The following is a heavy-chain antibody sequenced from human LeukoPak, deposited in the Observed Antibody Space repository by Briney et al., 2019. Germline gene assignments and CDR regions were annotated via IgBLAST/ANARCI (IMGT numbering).Heavy chain of an antibody. D-gene: IGHD1-26*01. CDR1: GGSISSYY. V-gene: IGHV4-59*01. Sequence: SETLSLTCTVSGGSISSYYWSWIRQPPGKGLEWIGYIYYSGSTNYNPFLKSRVTISVDTSKNQFSLKLSSVTAADTAVYYCARDLGSGDDYYYYGMDVWGQGTTVTVSS. CDR3: ARDLGSGDDYYYYGMDV. J-gene: IGHJ6*02. CDR2: IYYSGST.